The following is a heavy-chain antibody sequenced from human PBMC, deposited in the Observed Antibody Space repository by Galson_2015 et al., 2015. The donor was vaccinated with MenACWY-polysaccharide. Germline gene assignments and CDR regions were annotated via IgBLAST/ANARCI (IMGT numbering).Heavy chain of an antibody. Sequence: ETLSLTCTVSGGSISNYYWSWIRQPPGKGLEWIGYIYYSGTTNYNPSLKSRVTISVDTSKNQFSLRLSSVTAADTAVYYCARLWGSGNYGKFDYWGQGTLVTVSS. D-gene: IGHD1-26*01. CDR2: IYYSGTT. V-gene: IGHV4-59*08. J-gene: IGHJ4*02. CDR3: ARLWGSGNYGKFDY. CDR1: GGSISNYY.